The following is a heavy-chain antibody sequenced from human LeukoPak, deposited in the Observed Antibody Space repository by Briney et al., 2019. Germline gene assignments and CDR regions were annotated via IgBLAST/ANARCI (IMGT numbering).Heavy chain of an antibody. V-gene: IGHV4-31*03. J-gene: IGHJ6*02. D-gene: IGHD2-15*01. CDR1: GGSISSGGHY. CDR3: ARDLSRYCSGGSCYPDYYYYGMDV. Sequence: SQTLSLTCTVSGGSISSGGHYWSWIRQHPGKGLEWIGYIYYSGSTYYNPSLKSRVTISVDTSKNQFSLKLSSVTAADTAVYYCARDLSRYCSGGSCYPDYYYYGMDVWGQGTTVTVSS. CDR2: IYYSGST.